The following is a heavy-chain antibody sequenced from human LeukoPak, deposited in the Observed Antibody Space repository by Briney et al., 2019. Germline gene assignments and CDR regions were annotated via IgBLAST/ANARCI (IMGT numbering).Heavy chain of an antibody. Sequence: SETLSLTCTVSGGSINSYYWSWIRQPPGKGLEWIGYLYYSGSTNYNPSLKSRVTISVDTSKNQFSLKLSSVTAAGTAVYYCARRAAAGPPLLDYWGQGTLVTVSS. D-gene: IGHD6-13*01. J-gene: IGHJ4*02. V-gene: IGHV4-59*01. CDR2: LYYSGST. CDR1: GGSINSYY. CDR3: ARRAAAGPPLLDY.